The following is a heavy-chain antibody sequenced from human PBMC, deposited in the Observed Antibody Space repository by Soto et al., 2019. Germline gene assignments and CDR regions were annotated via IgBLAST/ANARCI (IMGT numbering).Heavy chain of an antibody. J-gene: IGHJ4*02. CDR1: GYTFTSYG. Sequence: ASVKVSCKASGYTFTSYGISWVRQAPGQGLEWMGWISAYNGNTNYAQKLQGRVTMTTDTSTSTAYMELRSLRSDDTVVYYCARDYGDYYDSSGYLDYWGQGTLVTVSS. V-gene: IGHV1-18*01. D-gene: IGHD3-22*01. CDR2: ISAYNGNT. CDR3: ARDYGDYYDSSGYLDY.